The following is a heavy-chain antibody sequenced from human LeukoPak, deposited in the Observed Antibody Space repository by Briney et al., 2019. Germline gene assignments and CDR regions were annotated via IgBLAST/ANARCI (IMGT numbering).Heavy chain of an antibody. CDR3: ARDFSPYDSSGYDWFDP. CDR1: GGSISSYY. CDR2: IYYSGNT. Sequence: SETLSLTCTVSGGSISSYYWSWIRQPPGKGLEWIGYIYYSGNTNYNPSFKSRVTISVDTSKSQFSLKLTSVTAADTAVYYCARDFSPYDSSGYDWFDPWGQGILVTVSS. J-gene: IGHJ5*02. V-gene: IGHV4-59*01. D-gene: IGHD3-22*01.